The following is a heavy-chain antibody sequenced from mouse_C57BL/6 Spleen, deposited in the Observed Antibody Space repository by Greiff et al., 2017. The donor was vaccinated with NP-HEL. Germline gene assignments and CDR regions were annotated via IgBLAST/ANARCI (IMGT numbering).Heavy chain of an antibody. Sequence: QVQLKESGAELAKPGASVKLSCKASGYTFTSYWMHWVKQRPGQGLEWIGYINPSSGYTKYNQKFKDKAPLTADKSSSTAYMQLSSLTYEDSAVYYCARGGGASSGYDWYFDVWGTGTTVTVSS. CDR3: ARGGGASSGYDWYFDV. CDR1: GYTFTSYW. CDR2: INPSSGYT. D-gene: IGHD3-2*02. V-gene: IGHV1-7*01. J-gene: IGHJ1*03.